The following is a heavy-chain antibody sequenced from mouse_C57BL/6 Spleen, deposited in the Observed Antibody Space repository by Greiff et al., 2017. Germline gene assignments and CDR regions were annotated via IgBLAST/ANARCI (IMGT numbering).Heavy chain of an antibody. D-gene: IGHD2-4*01. CDR3: ARERDSYDYGAWFAY. Sequence: QVQLQQPGAELVKPGASVKLSCTASGYTFTSYWMHWVKQRPGRGLEWIGRIDPNSGGTKYNEKFKSKATLTVDKPSSTAYLQLSSLTSEDSAVYYGARERDSYDYGAWFAYWGQGTLVTVSA. CDR2: IDPNSGGT. CDR1: GYTFTSYW. J-gene: IGHJ3*01. V-gene: IGHV1-72*01.